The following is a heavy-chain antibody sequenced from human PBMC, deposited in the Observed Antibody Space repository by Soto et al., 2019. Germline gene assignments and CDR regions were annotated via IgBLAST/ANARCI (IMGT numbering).Heavy chain of an antibody. CDR3: ARDSARTEGWYDP. V-gene: IGHV3-64*01. J-gene: IGHJ5*02. CDR2: ITPYGDGT. Sequence: GGSLRLSCKVSGFTFSNYGMHWVRQAPGKGLEYVSGITPYGDGTYYPNSMMGRFVISRDNSKNTLYLQMGSLRDDDTAVYYCARDSARTEGWYDPWGQGTRVTVSS. CDR1: GFTFSNYG. D-gene: IGHD6-19*01.